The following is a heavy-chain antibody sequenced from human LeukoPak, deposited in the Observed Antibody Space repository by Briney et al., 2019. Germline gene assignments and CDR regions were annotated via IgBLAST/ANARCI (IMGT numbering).Heavy chain of an antibody. J-gene: IGHJ4*02. CDR2: IYYSGST. V-gene: IGHV4-59*01. CDR3: ARGISHYYYPDY. D-gene: IGHD3-10*01. CDR1: GGSISSYY. Sequence: SETLSLTCTVSGGSISSYYWSWIRQPPGKGLEWIGYIYYSGSTYYNPSLKSRVIISVDTSKNQFSLKLRSVTAADTAVYYCARGISHYYYPDYWGQGTLVTVSS.